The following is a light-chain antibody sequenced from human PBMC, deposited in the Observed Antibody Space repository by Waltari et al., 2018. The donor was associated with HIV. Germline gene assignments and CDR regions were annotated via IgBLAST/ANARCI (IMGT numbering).Light chain of an antibody. J-gene: IGLJ3*02. CDR3: QVWDSSSDHWV. CDR2: YDN. Sequence: SYVLTQPPSVSVAPGKPARITCGGNNLATKSVHWYQQKPGQAPVLVIYYDNDRPSGIPERFSGSNSGNTATLTISRVEAGDEADYYCQVWDSSSDHWVFGGGTQLTVL. V-gene: IGLV3-21*04. CDR1: NLATKS.